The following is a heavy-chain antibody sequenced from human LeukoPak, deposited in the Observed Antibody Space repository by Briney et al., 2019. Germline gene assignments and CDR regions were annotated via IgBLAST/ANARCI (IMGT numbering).Heavy chain of an antibody. CDR3: ARVTAAAGYYWNFDL. CDR1: GGSISSYY. V-gene: IGHV4-59*01. D-gene: IGHD6-13*01. J-gene: IGHJ2*01. CDR2: IYYSGST. Sequence: SETLSLTCTVSGGSISSYYWSWIRQPPGKGLEWIGYIYYSGSTNYNPSLKSRVTISVDTSKNQFSLKLSSVTAADTAVYYCARVTAAAGYYWNFDLWGRGTLVTVSS.